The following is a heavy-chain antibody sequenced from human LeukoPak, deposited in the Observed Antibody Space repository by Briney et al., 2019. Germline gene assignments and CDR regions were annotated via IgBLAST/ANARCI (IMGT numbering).Heavy chain of an antibody. Sequence: CAXSXFTVNDYYMSWVRQAPGKGLEWVSIIYSGGITSYADSVKGRFTISRDNSKNTLYLPLNSLRAEDTAVYYCAGXXXXXGXFDIWGQGTMVTVSS. CDR2: IYSGGIT. V-gene: IGHV3-66*01. J-gene: IGHJ3*02. CDR1: XFTVNDYY. CDR3: AGXXXXXGXFDI.